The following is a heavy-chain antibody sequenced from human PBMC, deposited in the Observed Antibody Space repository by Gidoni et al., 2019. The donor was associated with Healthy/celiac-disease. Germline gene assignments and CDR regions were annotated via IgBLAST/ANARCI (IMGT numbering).Heavy chain of an antibody. J-gene: IGHJ3*02. CDR2: IWYDGSNK. V-gene: IGHV3-33*01. Sequence: QVQLVESGGGVVQPGRSLRLSCAASGFTFSSYGMHWVRQAPGKGLEWVAVIWYDGSNKYYADSVKGRFTISRDNSKNTLYLQMNSLRAEDTAVYYCARDRSNDAFDIWGQGTMVTVSS. CDR3: ARDRSNDAFDI. CDR1: GFTFSSYG. D-gene: IGHD4-4*01.